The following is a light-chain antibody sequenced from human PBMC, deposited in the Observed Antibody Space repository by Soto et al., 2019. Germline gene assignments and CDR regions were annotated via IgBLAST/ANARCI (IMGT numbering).Light chain of an antibody. J-gene: IGKJ1*01. CDR3: QHYNSYSEA. CDR1: QTISSW. Sequence: DIQMTQSPSTLSGSVGARFTITCRASQTISSWLAWYQQKTAKAPKLLIYKASTLKSGVPSRFSGSGSGTEFTLSISSLQPDDFATYYCQHYNSYSEAFGQGTKVELK. V-gene: IGKV1-5*03. CDR2: KAS.